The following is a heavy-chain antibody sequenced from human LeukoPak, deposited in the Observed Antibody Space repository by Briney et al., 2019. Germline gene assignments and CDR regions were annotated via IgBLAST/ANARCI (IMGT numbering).Heavy chain of an antibody. CDR2: ISGSGGST. Sequence: GGSLRLSCAASGFTFSSCAMSWVRQAPGKGLEWVSAISGSGGSTYYADSVKGRFTISRDNSKNTLYLQMNSLRAEDTAVYYCAKDRPHYDFWSGYPDYWGQGTLVTVSS. D-gene: IGHD3-3*01. V-gene: IGHV3-23*01. J-gene: IGHJ4*02. CDR1: GFTFSSCA. CDR3: AKDRPHYDFWSGYPDY.